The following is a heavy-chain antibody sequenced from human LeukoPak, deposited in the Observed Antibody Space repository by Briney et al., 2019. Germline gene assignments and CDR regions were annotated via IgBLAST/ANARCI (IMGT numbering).Heavy chain of an antibody. V-gene: IGHV4-59*11. CDR3: TRDLANSWYYY. CDR1: GAXISSHY. D-gene: IGHD6-13*01. Sequence: PSETLSLTCAVSGAXISSHYCSWIRQSPGKGLEWIGYIHYSGSTNYNPSLKSRVTISVDTSKNQFSLKLSSVTAADTAVYYCTRDLANSWYYYWGRGILVTVSS. CDR2: IHYSGST. J-gene: IGHJ4*02.